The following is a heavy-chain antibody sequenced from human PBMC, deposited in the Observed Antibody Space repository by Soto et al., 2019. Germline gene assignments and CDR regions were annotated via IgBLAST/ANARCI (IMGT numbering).Heavy chain of an antibody. D-gene: IGHD3-16*01. CDR3: AREMAGLGGEYDY. J-gene: IGHJ4*02. Sequence: QVQLVQSGAEVKNPGASVKVSCKTSGYTFTKYGVGWVRQAPGKGLEWMGWISGSSGNANYAEKVQGRITLTTDTSTSTAYIELRSLRSDDTAVYYCAREMAGLGGEYDYGGQGTLVTVSS. V-gene: IGHV1-18*01. CDR2: ISGSSGNA. CDR1: GYTFTKYG.